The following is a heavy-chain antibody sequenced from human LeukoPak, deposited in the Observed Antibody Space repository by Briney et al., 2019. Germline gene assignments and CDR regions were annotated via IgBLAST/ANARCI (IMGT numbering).Heavy chain of an antibody. D-gene: IGHD2-2*01. CDR2: SRNKAKSYTT. CDR1: GFTFSDHF. Sequence: PGGSLRLSCVVSGFTFSDHFLDWVRQAPGKGLEWVGRSRNKAKSYTTEYAASVKGRFTISRDDSKNSLYLQMNSLRAEDTAVYYCARRQGYCSSTSCPPWFDPWGQGTLVTVSS. V-gene: IGHV3-72*01. CDR3: ARRQGYCSSTSCPPWFDP. J-gene: IGHJ5*02.